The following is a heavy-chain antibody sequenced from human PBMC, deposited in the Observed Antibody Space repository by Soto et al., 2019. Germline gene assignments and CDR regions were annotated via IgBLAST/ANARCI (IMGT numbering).Heavy chain of an antibody. CDR3: ARVYCSGGSCYSAYYYGMDV. CDR1: GYSFTSYW. V-gene: IGHV5-51*01. J-gene: IGHJ6*02. D-gene: IGHD2-15*01. Sequence: PGESLKISCKASGYSFTSYWIGWVRQMPGKGLERMGIIYPGDSDTRYSPSSQGQVTISADKSINTAYLQWSSLKASDTAMYFCARVYCSGGSCYSAYYYGMDVWGQGTTVTVSS. CDR2: IYPGDSDT.